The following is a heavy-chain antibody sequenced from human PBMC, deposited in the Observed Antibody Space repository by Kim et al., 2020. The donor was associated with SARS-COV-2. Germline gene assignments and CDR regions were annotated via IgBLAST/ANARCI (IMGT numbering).Heavy chain of an antibody. Sequence: SYTPSLKSRVTISVDTSKNQFSLKLSSVTAADTAVYYCARGSGYYCYFDYWGQGTLVTVSS. D-gene: IGHD3-22*01. V-gene: IGHV4-31*02. CDR3: ARGSGYYCYFDY. J-gene: IGHJ4*02.